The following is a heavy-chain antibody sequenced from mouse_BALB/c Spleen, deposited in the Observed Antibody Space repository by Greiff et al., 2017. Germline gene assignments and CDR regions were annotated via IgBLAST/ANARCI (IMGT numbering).Heavy chain of an antibody. J-gene: IGHJ3*01. CDR3: ARERDLKIYDDYDGFAY. Sequence: VHLVESGPGLVAPSQSLSITCTVSGFSLTSYGVHWVRQPPGKGLEWLGVIWAGGSTNYNSALMSRLSISKDNSKSQVFLKMNSLQTDDTAMYYCARERDLKIYDDYDGFAYWGEGTLVTVGA. D-gene: IGHD2-4*01. CDR2: IWAGGST. V-gene: IGHV2-9*02. CDR1: GFSLTSYG.